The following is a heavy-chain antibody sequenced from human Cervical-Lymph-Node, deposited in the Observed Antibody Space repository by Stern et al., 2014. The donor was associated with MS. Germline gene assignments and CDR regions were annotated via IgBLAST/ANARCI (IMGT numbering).Heavy chain of an antibody. D-gene: IGHD3-10*01. CDR3: ALGGFGHYFEY. Sequence: VQLVESRAEVQKPGSSVKGSCRASGGTFSSSDISWVRQAPGQGLEWMGGIIPIIGTANYAQKYQGRVTITADESTSTAYMELSSLRSEDTAIYYCALGGFGHYFEYWGQGTLVTVSS. CDR2: IIPIIGTA. CDR1: GGTFSSSD. J-gene: IGHJ4*02. V-gene: IGHV1-69*01.